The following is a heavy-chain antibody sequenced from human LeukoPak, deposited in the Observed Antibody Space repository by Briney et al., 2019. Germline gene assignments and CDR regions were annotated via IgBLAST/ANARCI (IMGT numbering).Heavy chain of an antibody. Sequence: GESLKISCKGSGYSFTSYWIGWVRQMPGKGLEWMGIIYPGDSDTRYSPSFQGQVTISADKSISTAYPQWSSLKASDTAMYYCAGTYYYDSSGYYRFDYWGQGTLVTVSS. CDR2: IYPGDSDT. D-gene: IGHD3-22*01. CDR1: GYSFTSYW. J-gene: IGHJ4*02. V-gene: IGHV5-51*01. CDR3: AGTYYYDSSGYYRFDY.